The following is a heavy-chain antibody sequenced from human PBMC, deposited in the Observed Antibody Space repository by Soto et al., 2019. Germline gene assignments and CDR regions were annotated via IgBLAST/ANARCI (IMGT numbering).Heavy chain of an antibody. CDR2: ISGSGGTT. CDR3: AKDQAAAGTISRYFQH. V-gene: IGHV3-23*01. Sequence: EVQLLESGGGLVQPEGSLRLSCAASGVSFSTYAMSWVRQAPGKGLEWVSGISGSGGTTYYADSVKGRFTISRDNSKNTLYLPVNSLRAEDTAVYYCAKDQAAAGTISRYFQHWGQGTLVTVSS. D-gene: IGHD6-13*01. CDR1: GVSFSTYA. J-gene: IGHJ1*01.